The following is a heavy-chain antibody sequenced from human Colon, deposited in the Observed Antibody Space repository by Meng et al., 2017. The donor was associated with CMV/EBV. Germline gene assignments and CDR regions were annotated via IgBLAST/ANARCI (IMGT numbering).Heavy chain of an antibody. Sequence: GGSLRLSCVASGFDFNSYAMTGVRQAPGKGLKWVSLISGNGINTYYADSVKGRFTISRDNSKNTVYLQMNSLRAEDTAVYFCAKTIAPGTLARPFDPWGQGTLVTVSS. CDR3: AKTIAPGTLARPFDP. CDR1: GFDFNSYA. J-gene: IGHJ5*02. CDR2: ISGNGINT. D-gene: IGHD6-6*01. V-gene: IGHV3-23*01.